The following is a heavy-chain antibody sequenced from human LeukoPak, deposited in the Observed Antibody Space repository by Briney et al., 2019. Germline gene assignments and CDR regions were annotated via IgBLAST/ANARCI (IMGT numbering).Heavy chain of an antibody. CDR1: GFTFSSYA. CDR3: ARDVSAVGGLERPATLGY. V-gene: IGHV3-23*01. D-gene: IGHD1-1*01. J-gene: IGHJ4*02. CDR2: ISGSGGST. Sequence: PGGSLRLSCAASGFTFSSYAMSWVRQAPGKGLEWVSAISGSGGSTYYADSVKGRFTISRDKSKNTLYLQMNSLRPEDTAVYYCARDVSAVGGLERPATLGYWGQGTLVTVSS.